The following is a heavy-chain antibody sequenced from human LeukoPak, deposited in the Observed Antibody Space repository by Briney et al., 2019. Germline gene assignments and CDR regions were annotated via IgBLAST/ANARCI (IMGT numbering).Heavy chain of an antibody. V-gene: IGHV3-30-3*01. D-gene: IGHD3-10*01. CDR2: ISYDGSNK. Sequence: GRSLRLSCAASGFTFSSYAMHWVRQAPGKGLEWVAVISYDGSNKYYADSVKGRFTISRDNSKNTLYLQMNSLRAEDTAVYYCARDGEGFGEMLFDPWGQGTLVTVSS. CDR1: GFTFSSYA. CDR3: ARDGEGFGEMLFDP. J-gene: IGHJ5*02.